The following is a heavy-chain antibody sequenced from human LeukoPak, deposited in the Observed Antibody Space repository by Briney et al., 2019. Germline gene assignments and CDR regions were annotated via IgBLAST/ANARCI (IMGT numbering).Heavy chain of an antibody. D-gene: IGHD3-16*01. J-gene: IGHJ4*02. CDR2: ISSSGSTI. Sequence: PGGPLRLSCAASGFTFRNYSMGGIAQAPGRGRDGVSYISSSGSTIYYADSVKGRFTISRDNAKNSLYLQINSLRAEDTAVYYCARPYDSVYHDYWGQGTLVTVSS. CDR3: ARPYDSVYHDY. V-gene: IGHV3-11*01. CDR1: GFTFRNYS.